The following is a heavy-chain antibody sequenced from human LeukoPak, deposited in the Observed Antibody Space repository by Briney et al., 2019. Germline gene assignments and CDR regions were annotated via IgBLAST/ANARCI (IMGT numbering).Heavy chain of an antibody. J-gene: IGHJ5*02. D-gene: IGHD3-9*01. V-gene: IGHV1-46*01. CDR1: GYTFTSYD. Sequence: ASVKVSCKASGYTFTSYDINWVRQAPGQGLEWMGIINPSGGSTSYAQKFQGRVTMTRDMSTSTVYMELSSLRSEDTAVYYCARSGENYYAILTGDLDPWGQGTLVTVSS. CDR2: INPSGGST. CDR3: ARSGENYYAILTGDLDP.